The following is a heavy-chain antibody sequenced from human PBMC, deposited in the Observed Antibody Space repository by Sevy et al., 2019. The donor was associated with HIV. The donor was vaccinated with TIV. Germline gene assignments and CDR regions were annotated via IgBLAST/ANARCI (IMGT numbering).Heavy chain of an antibody. V-gene: IGHV1-2*02. J-gene: IGHJ6*02. Sequence: APVKVSCKASGYTFTGYYMHWVRQAPGQGLEWMGWINPNSGGTNYAQKFQGRVTMTRDTSISTAYMELSRLRSDDTAVYYCARGWSAYGDYYIYYYYGMDVWGQGTTVTVSS. CDR3: ARGWSAYGDYYIYYYYGMDV. CDR2: INPNSGGT. CDR1: GYTFTGYY. D-gene: IGHD4-17*01.